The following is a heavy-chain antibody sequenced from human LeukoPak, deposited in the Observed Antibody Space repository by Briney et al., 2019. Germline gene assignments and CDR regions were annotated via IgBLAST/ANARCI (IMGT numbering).Heavy chain of an antibody. V-gene: IGHV3-7*03. CDR3: ARDQYDTWSRRGNFDS. D-gene: IGHD3-3*01. Sequence: GGSLRLSCVASGFTFGKYWMSWVRQAPGKGLEWVANIKLDGSEKNYVDSVKGRFTISRDNTRNSLYLQMNSLRVEDTAVFYCARDQYDTWSRRGNFDSWGQGTLVIVSS. J-gene: IGHJ4*02. CDR2: IKLDGSEK. CDR1: GFTFGKYW.